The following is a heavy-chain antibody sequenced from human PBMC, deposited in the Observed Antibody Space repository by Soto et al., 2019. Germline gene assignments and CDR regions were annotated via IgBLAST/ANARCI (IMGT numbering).Heavy chain of an antibody. J-gene: IGHJ6*02. CDR3: TTRGTKGTSRSDMQV. Sequence: QVQLVQSGAEVKEPGSSVKVSCEASGGSFETFIMNWVRQTPGRGLEWMGGVVPILGTPTYAERFKGKDNIAATGSAGMTQVEVTRLRAEGSGIYPCTTRGTKGTSRSDMQVWGQPTTVIVSS. CDR2: VVPILGTP. D-gene: IGHD2-8*01. CDR1: GGSFETFI. V-gene: IGHV1-69*01.